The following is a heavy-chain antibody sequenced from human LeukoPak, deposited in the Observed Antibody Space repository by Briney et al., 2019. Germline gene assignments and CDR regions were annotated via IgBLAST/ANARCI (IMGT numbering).Heavy chain of an antibody. Sequence: PGRSLRLSCAASGFTFSSYGMHWVRQAPGKGLEWVAVIWYDGSNKYYADSVKGRFTISRDNSKNTLYLQMNSLRAEDTAVYYCARDCRGWYYYGMDVWGQGTTVTVSS. J-gene: IGHJ6*02. D-gene: IGHD6-19*01. V-gene: IGHV3-33*01. CDR1: GFTFSSYG. CDR3: ARDCRGWYYYGMDV. CDR2: IWYDGSNK.